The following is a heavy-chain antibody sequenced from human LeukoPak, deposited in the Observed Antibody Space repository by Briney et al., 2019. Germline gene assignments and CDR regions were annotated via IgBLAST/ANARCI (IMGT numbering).Heavy chain of an antibody. CDR2: IDYSGST. J-gene: IGHJ5*02. CDR1: GGSIISYY. V-gene: IGHV4-59*08. CDR3: ARRGYCSSTSCYWFDP. Sequence: SETLSLTCTVSGGSIISYYWSWIRQPPGKGLEWIGYIDYSGSTNYNPSLKSRVTISIDTSENQFSLKLSSVTAADTAVYYCARRGYCSSTSCYWFDPWGQGTLVTVSS. D-gene: IGHD2-2*03.